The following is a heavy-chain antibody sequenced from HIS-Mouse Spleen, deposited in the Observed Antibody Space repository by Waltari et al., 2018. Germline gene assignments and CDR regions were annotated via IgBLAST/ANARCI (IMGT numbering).Heavy chain of an antibody. D-gene: IGHD2-21*02. Sequence: QLQLQESGPGLVKPSETLSLPCTVSGCSLSRSSYYWGWIRQPPGKGLEWIGSIYYSGSTYYNPSLKSRVTISVDTSKNQFSLKLSSVTAADTAVYYCARKRTASGWFDPWGQGTLVTVSS. CDR2: IYYSGST. CDR1: GCSLSRSSYY. CDR3: ARKRTASGWFDP. V-gene: IGHV4-39*01. J-gene: IGHJ5*02.